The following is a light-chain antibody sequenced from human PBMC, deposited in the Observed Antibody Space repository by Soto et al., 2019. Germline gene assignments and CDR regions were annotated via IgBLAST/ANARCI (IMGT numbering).Light chain of an antibody. CDR3: QQTYGTPFT. CDR2: AAY. J-gene: IGKJ3*01. Sequence: DLQMTQSPSSLSASVGGRVTITCRASQSISNYLNWYQQKPGKAPKLLIYAAYSLQSGVPSRFSGSGSGTDFALTISSLQPEDFATYYCQQTYGTPFTFGPGTKVDIK. V-gene: IGKV1-39*01. CDR1: QSISNY.